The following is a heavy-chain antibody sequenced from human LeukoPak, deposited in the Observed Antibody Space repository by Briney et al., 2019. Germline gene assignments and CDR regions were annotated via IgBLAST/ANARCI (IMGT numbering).Heavy chain of an antibody. J-gene: IGHJ5*02. V-gene: IGHV1-2*02. CDR1: GYTFTGYY. D-gene: IGHD3-3*01. CDR3: ARTPPVTIFGVVPNWFDP. CDR2: INPNSGGT. Sequence: ASVKVSCKASGYTFTGYYMHWARQAPGQGLEWMGWINPNSGGTNYAQKFQGRVTMTRDTSISTAYMELSRLRSDDTAVYYCARTPPVTIFGVVPNWFDPWGQGTLVTVSS.